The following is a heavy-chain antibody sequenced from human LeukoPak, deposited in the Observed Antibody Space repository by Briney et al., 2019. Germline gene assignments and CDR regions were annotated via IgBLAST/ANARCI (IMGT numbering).Heavy chain of an antibody. D-gene: IGHD4-17*01. CDR2: IYSGGST. CDR1: GFTVSTNY. Sequence: GGSLRLSCAASGFTVSTNYMSWVRQAPGKGLEWVPVIYSGGSTYYADSVKGRFTISRDNSKNTLYLQMNSLRAEDTAVHYCARDIHGDVDYWGQGTLVTVSS. CDR3: ARDIHGDVDY. V-gene: IGHV3-66*01. J-gene: IGHJ4*02.